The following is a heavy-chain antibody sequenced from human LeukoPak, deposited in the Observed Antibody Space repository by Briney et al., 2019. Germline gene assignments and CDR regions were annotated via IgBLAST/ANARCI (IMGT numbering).Heavy chain of an antibody. CDR2: INHSGST. Sequence: SETLSLTCAVYGGSFSGYYWSWIRQPPGKGLEWIGQINHSGSTNYNPSLKSRVTISVDTSKNQFSLKLSSVTAADTAVYYCARRSITMVRGSKTSYYYYYMDVWGKGTTVTISS. CDR3: ARRSITMVRGSKTSYYYYYMDV. D-gene: IGHD3-10*01. J-gene: IGHJ6*03. V-gene: IGHV4-34*01. CDR1: GGSFSGYY.